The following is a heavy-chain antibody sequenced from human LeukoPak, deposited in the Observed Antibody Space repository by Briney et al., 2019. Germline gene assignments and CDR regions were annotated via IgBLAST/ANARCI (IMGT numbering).Heavy chain of an antibody. CDR2: INPRSGST. D-gene: IGHD5-24*01. J-gene: IGHJ4*02. CDR3: AREGDGYKNFDY. Sequence: ASVKVSCKTSGYTFINYFIHWVRQAPGQGLEWMGVINPRSGSTTYAQKFQGRVTMTRDTSTSTVYVELSSLRSEDTVVYYCAREGDGYKNFDYWGQRTLVTVSS. CDR1: GYTFINYF. V-gene: IGHV1-46*01.